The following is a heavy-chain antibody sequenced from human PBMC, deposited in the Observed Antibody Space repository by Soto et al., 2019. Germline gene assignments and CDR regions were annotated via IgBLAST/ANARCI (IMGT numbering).Heavy chain of an antibody. CDR1: GYSISSGYY. CDR2: IYYSGST. CDR3: ASAYYDFWSGYLGYGMDV. D-gene: IGHD3-3*01. J-gene: IGHJ6*02. V-gene: IGHV4-38-2*01. Sequence: PSETLSLTCAVSGYSISSGYYWGWIRQPPGKGLEWIGSIYYSGSTYYNPSLKSRVTISVDTSKNQFSLKLSSVTAADTAVYYCASAYYDFWSGYLGYGMDVWGQGTTVTVSS.